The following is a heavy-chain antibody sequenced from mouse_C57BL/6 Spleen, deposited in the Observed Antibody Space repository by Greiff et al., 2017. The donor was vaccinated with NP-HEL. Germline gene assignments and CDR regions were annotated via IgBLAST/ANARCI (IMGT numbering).Heavy chain of an antibody. CDR3: ARRGLYDYPFDY. J-gene: IGHJ2*01. V-gene: IGHV1-53*01. CDR2: LTPSNGGT. Sequence: QVQLQQPGTELVKPGASVKLSCKASGYTFPSYWMHWVKQRPGQGLEWIGNLTPSNGGTNYNEKFKSKATLTVDKSSSTAYMQLSSLTSEDSAVYYCARRGLYDYPFDYWGQGTTLTVSS. CDR1: GYTFPSYW. D-gene: IGHD2-4*01.